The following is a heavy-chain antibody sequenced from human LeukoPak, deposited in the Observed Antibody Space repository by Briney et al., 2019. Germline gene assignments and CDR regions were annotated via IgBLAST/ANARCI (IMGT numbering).Heavy chain of an antibody. Sequence: PSETLSLTCVVYGGSFSGYYWSWIRQPPGKGLEWIGEINHSGSTDYIPSLKSRVTISVDTSKNQFSLKLSSVTAADTAVYYCARMYDSSGYYPFDYWGQGTLVTVSS. CDR3: ARMYDSSGYYPFDY. V-gene: IGHV4-34*01. J-gene: IGHJ4*02. CDR2: INHSGST. D-gene: IGHD3-22*01. CDR1: GGSFSGYY.